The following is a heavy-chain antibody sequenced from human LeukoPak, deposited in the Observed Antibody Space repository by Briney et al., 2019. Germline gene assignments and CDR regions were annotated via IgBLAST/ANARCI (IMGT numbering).Heavy chain of an antibody. CDR2: INHSGST. CDR1: GGSFSGYY. D-gene: IGHD4-17*01. V-gene: IGHV4-34*01. J-gene: IGHJ4*02. Sequence: SETLSLTCAVYGGSFSGYYWSWIRQPPGKGLEWIGEINHSGSTNYNPSLKSRVTISVDTSKNQFSLKLSSVTAADTAVYYCAREPATYGDDSYFDYWGQGTLVTVSS. CDR3: AREPATYGDDSYFDY.